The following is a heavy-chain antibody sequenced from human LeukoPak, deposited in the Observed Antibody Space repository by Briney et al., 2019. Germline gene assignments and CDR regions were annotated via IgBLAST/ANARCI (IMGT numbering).Heavy chain of an antibody. CDR2: IYPFGSA. D-gene: IGHD2-2*01. CDR1: GGSINNYY. CDR3: ARVASSYRLDY. Sequence: PSETLSLTCSVSGGSINNYYWTWIRQAPGKRLEFLGYIYPFGSANYNTSLKSRVTMSVDSSKTQLSLSLSSVTAADTAVYYCARVASSYRLDYWGQGILVTVSS. V-gene: IGHV4-59*01. J-gene: IGHJ4*02.